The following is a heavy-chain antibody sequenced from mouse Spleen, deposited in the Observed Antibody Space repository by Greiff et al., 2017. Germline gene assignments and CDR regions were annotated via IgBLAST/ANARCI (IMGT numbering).Heavy chain of an antibody. D-gene: IGHD1-2*01. CDR1: GFTFSDYG. V-gene: IGHV5-17*01. Sequence: DVKLVESGGGLVKSGGSLKLSCAASGFTFSDYGMHWVRQAPEKGLEWIAYISSGSSTIYYADTVRGRFTISRDNAKNTLFLQMTSLRSEDTAMYYCARDYGYAWFGYWGQGTLVTVSA. J-gene: IGHJ3*02. CDR2: ISSGSSTI. CDR3: ARDYGYAWFGY.